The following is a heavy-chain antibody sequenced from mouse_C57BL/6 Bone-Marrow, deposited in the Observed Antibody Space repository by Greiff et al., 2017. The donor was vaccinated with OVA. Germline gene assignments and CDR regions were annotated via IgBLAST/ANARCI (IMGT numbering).Heavy chain of an antibody. CDR2: IYPGNSDT. CDR1: GYTFTSYW. CDR3: TRSGFDGYYSYYFDY. Sequence: VQLQQSGTVLARPGASVKMSCKTSGYTFTSYWMHWVKQRPGQGLEWIGAIYPGNSDTSYNQKFKGKAKLTAVTSASTAYMELSSLTNEDSAVYYCTRSGFDGYYSYYFDYWGQGTTLTVSS. D-gene: IGHD2-3*01. V-gene: IGHV1-5*01. J-gene: IGHJ2*01.